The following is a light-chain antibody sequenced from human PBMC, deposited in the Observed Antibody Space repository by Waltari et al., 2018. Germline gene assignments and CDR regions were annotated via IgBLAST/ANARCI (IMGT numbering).Light chain of an antibody. J-gene: IGKJ4*01. CDR3: QQYNNWPLLT. V-gene: IGKV3-15*01. Sequence: EIVMTQSPATLSVSPGERATLSCRASQSVSSNLAWYQQKPGQAPRLLIYGSSTRATGSPARFSGSGSGTEFTLTISRLQSEDFAVYYCQQYNNWPLLTFGGGTKVEIK. CDR2: GSS. CDR1: QSVSSN.